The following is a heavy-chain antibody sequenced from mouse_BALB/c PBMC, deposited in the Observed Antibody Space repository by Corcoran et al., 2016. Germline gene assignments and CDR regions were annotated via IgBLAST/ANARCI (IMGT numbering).Heavy chain of an antibody. CDR3: AREVPGGNPFDY. J-gene: IGHJ2*01. CDR1: GYTFTRYV. V-gene: IGHV1S136*01. CDR2: FYPYNDNT. D-gene: IGHD2-1*01. Sequence: EVQLQQSGPELVKPGASVKMSCKASGYTFTRYVIHWVKQKPGQGLEWVGYFYPYNDNTKYNEKFKGKATLTSDKSSSTAYMELFSLISEDSAVYYCAREVPGGNPFDYWGQGTTLTVSS.